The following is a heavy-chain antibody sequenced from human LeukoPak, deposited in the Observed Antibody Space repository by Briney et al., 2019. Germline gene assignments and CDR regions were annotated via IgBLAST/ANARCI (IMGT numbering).Heavy chain of an antibody. Sequence: PGGSLRLSCAASGYTFRSYGMTWVRQAPGKGLEWVSGMRASGATTYYADPVKGRFTISRDKSMSTLYLQMTSLTAEDTAVYFCARAGGAGNNRGGYYYYYMDVGGKGTTVTVSS. D-gene: IGHD2/OR15-2a*01. CDR1: GYTFRSYG. J-gene: IGHJ6*03. CDR2: MRASGATT. CDR3: ARAGGAGNNRGGYYYYYMDV. V-gene: IGHV3-23*01.